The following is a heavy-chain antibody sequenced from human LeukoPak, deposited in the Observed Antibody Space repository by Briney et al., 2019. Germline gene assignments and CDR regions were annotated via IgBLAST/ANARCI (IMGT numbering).Heavy chain of an antibody. CDR1: GFTFSSYG. CDR2: IWYDGSNK. Sequence: PGRSLRLSCAASGFTFSSYGMHWVRQAPGKGLEWVAVIWYDGSNKYYADSVKGRFTISRDNSKNTLYLQMNSLRAEDTAVYYCAKVGPPQWSTPMYYFDYWGQGTLVTVSS. D-gene: IGHD2-15*01. V-gene: IGHV3-33*06. J-gene: IGHJ4*02. CDR3: AKVGPPQWSTPMYYFDY.